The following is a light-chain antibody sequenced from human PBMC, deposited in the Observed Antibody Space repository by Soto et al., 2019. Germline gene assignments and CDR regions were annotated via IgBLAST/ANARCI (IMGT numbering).Light chain of an antibody. J-gene: IGKJ4*01. V-gene: IGKV1-27*01. CDR2: TAS. Sequence: DIQMTQSPSSLSASVGDRVTITCRASQGVYTYLAWYQQKPGKVPKLLISTASTLQSGVPSRFSGSGSGTDFTLTISSLQPEDVATYYCQKYNTAPLTFGGGTKVDIK. CDR1: QGVYTY. CDR3: QKYNTAPLT.